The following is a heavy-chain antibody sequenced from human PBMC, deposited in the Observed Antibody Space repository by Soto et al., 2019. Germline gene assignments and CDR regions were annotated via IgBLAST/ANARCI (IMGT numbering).Heavy chain of an antibody. Sequence: PSETLSLTCTVSGGSISSSSYYWGWIRQPPGKGLEWIGSIYYSGSTYYNPSLKSRVTISVDTSKNQFSLKLSSVTAADTAVYYCARSDCTGAYCYSWPFNYGVDVWGQGTTVTVSS. V-gene: IGHV4-39*01. D-gene: IGHD2-21*02. J-gene: IGHJ6*02. CDR2: IYYSGST. CDR3: ARSDCTGAYCYSWPFNYGVDV. CDR1: GGSISSSSYY.